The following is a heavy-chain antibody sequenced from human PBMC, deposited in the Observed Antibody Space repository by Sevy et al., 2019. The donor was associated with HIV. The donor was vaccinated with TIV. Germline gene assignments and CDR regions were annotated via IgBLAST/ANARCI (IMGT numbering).Heavy chain of an antibody. CDR3: ARVMDNLYGMDV. Sequence: SETLSLTCTVSGVSISTHSWSWIRQPPGKGLKYIGYIYYNGNANYNPSFQSRVTISGDTSMNHLSLKLTSVTAADTAIYYCARVMDNLYGMDVWGQGTTVTVSS. CDR2: IYYNGNA. D-gene: IGHD1-1*01. V-gene: IGHV4-59*11. J-gene: IGHJ6*02. CDR1: GVSISTHS.